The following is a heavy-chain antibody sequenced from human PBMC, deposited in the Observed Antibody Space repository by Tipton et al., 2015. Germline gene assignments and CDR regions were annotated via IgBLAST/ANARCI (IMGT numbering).Heavy chain of an antibody. CDR3: ARGEQWLAAFDY. J-gene: IGHJ4*02. Sequence: SLRLSCATSGFTFITNWMSWVRQAPGNGLEWVANINQDGSATHYVDSVKGRFTVSRDNAKNSLYLQMNSLRDEDTAVYYCARGEQWLAAFDYWGQGTLVTVSS. CDR1: GFTFITNW. D-gene: IGHD6-19*01. V-gene: IGHV3-7*01. CDR2: INQDGSAT.